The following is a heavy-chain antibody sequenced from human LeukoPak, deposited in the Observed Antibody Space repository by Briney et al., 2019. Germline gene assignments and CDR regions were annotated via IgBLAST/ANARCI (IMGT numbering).Heavy chain of an antibody. J-gene: IGHJ4*02. CDR3: ARIPPGVVVTV. V-gene: IGHV4-34*01. CDR1: GGSFSGYY. Sequence: PSETLSLTCAVYGGSFSGYYWSWIRQPPGKGLEWIGEINHSGSTNYNPSLKSRVTISVDTSKNQFSLKLGSVTAADTAVYYCARIPPGVVVTVWGQGTLVTVSS. D-gene: IGHD2-21*02. CDR2: INHSGST.